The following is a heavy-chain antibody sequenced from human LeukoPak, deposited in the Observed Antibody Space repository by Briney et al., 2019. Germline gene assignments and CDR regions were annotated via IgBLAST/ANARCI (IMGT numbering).Heavy chain of an antibody. CDR2: INSDGSST. D-gene: IGHD6-13*01. J-gene: IGHJ6*03. Sequence: PGGSLRLSCAASGFTFSSYWMHWVRQAPGKGLVWVSRINSDGSSTSYADSVKGRFTISRDNAKNTLYLQMNSLRAEDTAVYYCARRQQYSSSWSWGDYYYYYMDVWGKGTTVTISS. V-gene: IGHV3-74*01. CDR1: GFTFSSYW. CDR3: ARRQQYSSSWSWGDYYYYYMDV.